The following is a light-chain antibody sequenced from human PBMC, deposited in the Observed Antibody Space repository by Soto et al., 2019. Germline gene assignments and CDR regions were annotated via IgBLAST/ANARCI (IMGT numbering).Light chain of an antibody. Sequence: DIQMTQSPSSLSASVGDRVTITCRASHSISNYLNWYQQKPAKAPKLLIYAASSLQSGVPSRFSGSGSGTDVSITISSLQPDDFVAYYCQQSYNTPPFTFGPGTKVDIK. CDR2: AAS. CDR1: HSISNY. J-gene: IGKJ3*01. V-gene: IGKV1-39*01. CDR3: QQSYNTPPFT.